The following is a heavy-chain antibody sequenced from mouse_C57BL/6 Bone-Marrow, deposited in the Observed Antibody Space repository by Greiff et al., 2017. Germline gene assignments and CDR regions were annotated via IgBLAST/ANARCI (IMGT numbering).Heavy chain of an antibody. CDR2: IDPSDSYT. CDR3: ARMETAQAKAWFAY. Sequence: QVQLQQPGAELVRPGTSVKLSCTASGYTFTSYWMHWVKQRPGQGLEWIGVIDPSDSYTNYTQKFKGKATLTVDTSSSTAYMQLSSLTSEDSAVYYCARMETAQAKAWFAYWGQGTLVTVSA. D-gene: IGHD3-2*02. V-gene: IGHV1-59*01. J-gene: IGHJ3*01. CDR1: GYTFTSYW.